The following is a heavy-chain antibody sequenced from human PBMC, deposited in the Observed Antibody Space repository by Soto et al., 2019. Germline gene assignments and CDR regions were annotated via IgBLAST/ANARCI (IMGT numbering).Heavy chain of an antibody. D-gene: IGHD6-6*01. Sequence: EVQLVESGGGLVKPGGSLRLSCLASGFTFSACTMDWVRQAPGKGLEWVSSISSTGAYIYYAESVRGRFTISRDNAKNSLDLHMNSLGVEDTAVYYCARDHPVLYSSSVDALDIWGRGTLVTVSS. J-gene: IGHJ3*02. CDR2: ISSTGAYI. CDR1: GFTFSACT. V-gene: IGHV3-21*01. CDR3: ARDHPVLYSSSVDALDI.